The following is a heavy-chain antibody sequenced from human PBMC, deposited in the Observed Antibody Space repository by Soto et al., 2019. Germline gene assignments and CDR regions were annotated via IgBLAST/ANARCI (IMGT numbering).Heavy chain of an antibody. Sequence: EASVNVSCKVSGYTLTELSMHWVRQAPGKGLEWMGGFDPEDGETIYAQKFQGRVTMTEDTSTDTAYMELSSLRSEDTAVYYCATSDGGVVTNVTYYYYYYGMDVWGQGTTVTVSS. V-gene: IGHV1-24*01. CDR3: ATSDGGVVTNVTYYYYYYGMDV. CDR2: FDPEDGET. J-gene: IGHJ6*02. D-gene: IGHD3-3*01. CDR1: GYTLTELS.